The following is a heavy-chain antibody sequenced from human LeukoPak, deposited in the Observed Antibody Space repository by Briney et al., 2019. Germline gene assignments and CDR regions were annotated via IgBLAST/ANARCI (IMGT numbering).Heavy chain of an antibody. CDR2: ISPNSGGT. V-gene: IGHV1-2*02. J-gene: IGHJ4*02. CDR1: GYTFTDYY. CDR3: AREWEIGGYDSFGY. Sequence: GGSVKVSCKASGYTFTDYYLHWVRQAPGQGLEWMGWISPNSGGTHCVQKFQGRVTMTRDTSISTAYMELSRLTSDDTAVYYCAREWEIGGYDSFGYWGQGTLVTVSS. D-gene: IGHD5-12*01.